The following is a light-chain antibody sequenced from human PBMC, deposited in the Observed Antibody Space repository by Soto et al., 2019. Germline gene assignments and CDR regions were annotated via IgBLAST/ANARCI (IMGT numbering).Light chain of an antibody. CDR2: EVS. CDR1: SSDVGRYNY. Sequence: QSVLTQPPSASGSPGQSVTISCTGTSSDVGRYNYVSWYQQHPGKAPRLMISEVSKRPSGVPDRFSGSKSGNTASLTISGLQAEDEADYYCSSYAGNNNLVFGGGTKVTVL. CDR3: SSYAGNNNLV. J-gene: IGLJ2*01. V-gene: IGLV2-8*01.